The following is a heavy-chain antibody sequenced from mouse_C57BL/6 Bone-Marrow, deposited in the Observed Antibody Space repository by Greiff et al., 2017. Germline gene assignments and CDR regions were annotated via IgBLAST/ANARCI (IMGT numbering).Heavy chain of an antibody. Sequence: QVRLQQPGAELVKPGASVKVSCKASGYTFTSYWMHWVKQRPGKGLEWIGRIHPSDSDTNYNQNFKGKATLTVDKSSSTAYMQLSSLTAEDSAVYYCAYWSVDYGGQGTSVTVSS. CDR1: GYTFTSYW. J-gene: IGHJ4*01. CDR2: IHPSDSDT. V-gene: IGHV1-74*01. CDR3: AYWSVDY. D-gene: IGHD4-1*01.